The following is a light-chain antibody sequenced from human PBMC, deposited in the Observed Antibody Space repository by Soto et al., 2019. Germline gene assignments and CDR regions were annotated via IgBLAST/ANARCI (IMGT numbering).Light chain of an antibody. CDR3: QQYNTYSPRNP. Sequence: DIQITQSPSTLSSSVGDRVTITFLASQSIGGCVAWYQQKPGKAPKLLIYKASSLESGVPSRFSGSGSGTEFTLTISSLQPDDFATYYCQQYNTYSPRNPFGQGTKVDIK. CDR2: KAS. CDR1: QSIGGC. J-gene: IGKJ1*01. V-gene: IGKV1-5*03.